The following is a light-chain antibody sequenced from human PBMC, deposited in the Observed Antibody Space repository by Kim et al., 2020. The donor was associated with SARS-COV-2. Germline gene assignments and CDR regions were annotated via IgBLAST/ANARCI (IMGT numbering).Light chain of an antibody. J-gene: IGLJ1*01. CDR2: EVT. V-gene: IGLV2-23*02. Sequence: QSALTQPASVSGSPGQSITISCTGTSSDVGSYNLVSWYQQHPGKAPKLMIYEVTKRPSGVSNRFSGSKSGNTASLTISGLQAEDETDYYCCSYARSSTYVFGTGTKV. CDR1: SSDVGSYNL. CDR3: CSYARSSTYV.